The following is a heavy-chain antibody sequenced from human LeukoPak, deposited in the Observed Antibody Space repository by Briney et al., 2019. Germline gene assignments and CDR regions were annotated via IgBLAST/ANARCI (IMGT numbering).Heavy chain of an antibody. D-gene: IGHD3-22*01. CDR1: GGSISSGTYY. V-gene: IGHV4-61*09. CDR3: ARGKRYSDSRGYWDYYYMDV. J-gene: IGHJ6*03. Sequence: PSQTLSLTCSVSGGSISSGTYYWTWVRQPAGKGLEFIGHVYTTGTTNYNPSLRSRVTISLDTSKNQFSLELRSVTAADTAVYYCARGKRYSDSRGYWDYYYMDVWGTGTTVTISS. CDR2: VYTTGTT.